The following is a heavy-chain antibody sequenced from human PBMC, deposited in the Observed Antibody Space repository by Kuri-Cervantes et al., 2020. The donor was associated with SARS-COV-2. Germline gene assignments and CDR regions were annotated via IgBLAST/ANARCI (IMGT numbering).Heavy chain of an antibody. D-gene: IGHD3-22*01. J-gene: IGHJ4*02. CDR1: GVAVQYFF. Sequence: GSLRLSCSVSGVAVQYFFWTWIRQTPGKGLEWIGFISDSGTTTYNPSLRSRVSITVDTSTNHLSLNVRSVTAEDAATYYCARVYYDSSGYYEVRYFDYWGQGTLVTVSS. V-gene: IGHV4-59*02. CDR2: ISDSGTT. CDR3: ARVYYDSSGYYEVRYFDY.